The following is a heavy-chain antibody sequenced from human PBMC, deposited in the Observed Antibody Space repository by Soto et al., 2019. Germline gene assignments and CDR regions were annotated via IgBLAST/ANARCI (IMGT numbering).Heavy chain of an antibody. CDR2: ISSSGSTI. D-gene: IGHD3-22*01. J-gene: IGHJ3*02. CDR1: GFTFSSYE. V-gene: IGHV3-48*03. CDR3: AREGIVVVIADAFDI. Sequence: EVQLVESGGGLVQPGGSLRLSCAASGFTFSSYEMNWVRQAPGKGLEWVSYISSSGSTIYYADSVKGRFTISRDNAKNSLYLQMNSLGAEDTAVYYCAREGIVVVIADAFDIWGQGTMVTVSS.